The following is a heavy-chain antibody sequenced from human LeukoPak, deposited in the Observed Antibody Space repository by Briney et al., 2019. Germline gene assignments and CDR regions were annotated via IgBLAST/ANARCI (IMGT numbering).Heavy chain of an antibody. CDR1: GYTFTDYY. V-gene: IGHV1-2*02. Sequence: ASVKVSCKASGYTFTDYYLHWVRQAPGHGLEWMGWINPKTGVTKYAQNFQGRVTMTRDTSISTAYMEVSRLRSDDTAVFYCARDLAMYSPDLDNWGQGTLVTVSS. CDR2: INPKTGVT. J-gene: IGHJ4*02. D-gene: IGHD1-26*01. CDR3: ARDLAMYSPDLDN.